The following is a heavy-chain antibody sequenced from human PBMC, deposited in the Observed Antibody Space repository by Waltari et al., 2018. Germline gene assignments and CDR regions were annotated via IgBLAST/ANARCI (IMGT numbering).Heavy chain of an antibody. D-gene: IGHD6-19*01. CDR3: ARGAVAGTPFDY. CDR1: GGSISSGSNY. Sequence: QVQLQESGPGLVKPSQTLSLTCNVSGGSISSGSNYWRWIRQTAGKGLEWIGRIYTSGSTNYNPSLKSRVTILGDTSKNQFSLKLSSVTAGDTAVYYCARGAVAGTPFDYWGQGTLVTVSS. V-gene: IGHV4-61*02. J-gene: IGHJ4*02. CDR2: IYTSGST.